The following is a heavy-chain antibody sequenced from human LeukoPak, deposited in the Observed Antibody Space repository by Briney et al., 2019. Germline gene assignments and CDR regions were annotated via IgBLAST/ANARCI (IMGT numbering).Heavy chain of an antibody. D-gene: IGHD4-17*01. V-gene: IGHV3-48*04. CDR2: ISSSSTTI. Sequence: GGSLRLSCVASGFTLSSYSMNWVRQAPGKGLEWVSYISSSSTTIYYVDSVKGRFTISRDNAKNSLFLQMNSLRAEDTAVFYCTTSPPRATVTTDWGQGTLVTVSS. J-gene: IGHJ4*02. CDR3: TTSPPRATVTTD. CDR1: GFTLSSYS.